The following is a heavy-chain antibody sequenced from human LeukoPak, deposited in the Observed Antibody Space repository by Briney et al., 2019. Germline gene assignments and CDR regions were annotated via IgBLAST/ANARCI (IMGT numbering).Heavy chain of an antibody. Sequence: GGSLRLSCAASGFTFSSYWMSWLRQAPGKGLEWVANIKQDGSEKYYVDSVKGRFTISRDNAKNSLYLQMNSLRAEDTAVYYCARDCAYRSGIWYYYYMDVWGKGTTDTVSS. CDR3: ARDCAYRSGIWYYYYMDV. J-gene: IGHJ6*03. D-gene: IGHD3-10*01. CDR1: GFTFSSYW. V-gene: IGHV3-7*01. CDR2: IKQDGSEK.